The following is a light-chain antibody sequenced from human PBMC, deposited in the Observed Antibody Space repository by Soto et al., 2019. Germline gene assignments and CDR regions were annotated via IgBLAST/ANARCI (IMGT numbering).Light chain of an antibody. CDR3: QQYGSCPWT. V-gene: IGKV3-20*01. Sequence: EIVLTQSPGTLSLSPGERATLSCRASQSVSSSYLAWHQQKPGQAPRLLIDGASSRAAGIPDRFSGSGSGTDFTLTISRLESEDFAVYYCQQYGSCPWTFGQGTKVEIK. CDR2: GAS. J-gene: IGKJ1*01. CDR1: QSVSSSY.